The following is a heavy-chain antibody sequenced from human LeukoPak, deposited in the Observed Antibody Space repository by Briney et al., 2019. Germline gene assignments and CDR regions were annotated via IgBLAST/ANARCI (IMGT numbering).Heavy chain of an antibody. CDR2: IYYSGST. D-gene: IGHD4-23*01. J-gene: IGHJ4*02. CDR3: ARLDMTTVVNFDY. V-gene: IGHV4-39*01. Sequence: SETLSLTCTVSGGSISSSSYYWGWIRQPPGEGLEWIGSIYYSGSTYYNPSLKSRVTISVDTSKNQFSLKLSSVTAADTAVYYCARLDMTTVVNFDYWGQGTLVTVSS. CDR1: GGSISSSSYY.